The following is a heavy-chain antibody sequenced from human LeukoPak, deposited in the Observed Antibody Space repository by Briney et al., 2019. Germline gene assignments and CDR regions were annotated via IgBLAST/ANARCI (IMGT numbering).Heavy chain of an antibody. CDR3: ARHQLEMATIGYFDY. V-gene: IGHV4-39*01. CDR2: IYYSGST. J-gene: IGHJ4*02. Sequence: KPSETLSLTCTVSGGSISSSSYYWGWIRQPPGKGLEWIGGIYYSGSTYYNPSLKSRVTISVDTSKNQFSLKLSSVTAADTAVYYCARHQLEMATIGYFDYWGQGTLVTVSS. D-gene: IGHD5-24*01. CDR1: GGSISSSSYY.